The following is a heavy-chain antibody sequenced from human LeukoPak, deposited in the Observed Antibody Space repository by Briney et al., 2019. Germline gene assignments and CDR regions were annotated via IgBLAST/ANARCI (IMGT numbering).Heavy chain of an antibody. CDR3: ARVKNYYDSSGYSH. V-gene: IGHV1-2*02. CDR1: GYTFTGYY. Sequence: ASVKVSCKSSGYTFTGYYMHWVRQAPGQGLEWMGWINPNSGGTTYAQKFLGRVTMNRDTSISTAYMELSRLRSDDTAMYYCARVKNYYDSSGYSHWGQGTLVTVSS. CDR2: INPNSGGT. D-gene: IGHD3-22*01. J-gene: IGHJ4*02.